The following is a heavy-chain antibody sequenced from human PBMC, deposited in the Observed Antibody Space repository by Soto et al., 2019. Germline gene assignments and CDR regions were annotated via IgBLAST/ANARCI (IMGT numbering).Heavy chain of an antibody. CDR1: GFSLSTSGVG. V-gene: IGHV2-5*01. J-gene: IGHJ4*02. CDR3: AHGAEFITMVRGVITPFDY. CDR2: IYWNDDK. D-gene: IGHD3-10*01. Sequence: QITLKESGPTLVKPTQTLTLTCTFSGFSLSTSGVGVGWIRQPPGKALEWLALIYWNDDKRYSPSLKSRLTITKDTSKNQVVLTMTNMDPVDTASYYCAHGAEFITMVRGVITPFDYLGQGTLVTVSS.